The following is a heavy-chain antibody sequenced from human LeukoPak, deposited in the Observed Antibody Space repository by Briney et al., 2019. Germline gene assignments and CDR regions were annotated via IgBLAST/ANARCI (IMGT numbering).Heavy chain of an antibody. Sequence: GASVKVSCKVSGYTLTELSMHWVRQAPGKGLEWMGGFDPEDGEIIYAQKFQGRVTMTEDTSTDTAYMELSSLRSEDTAVYYCATISPVVPAAEDWGQGTLVTVSS. V-gene: IGHV1-24*01. CDR3: ATISPVVPAAED. CDR2: FDPEDGEI. CDR1: GYTLTELS. J-gene: IGHJ4*02. D-gene: IGHD2-2*01.